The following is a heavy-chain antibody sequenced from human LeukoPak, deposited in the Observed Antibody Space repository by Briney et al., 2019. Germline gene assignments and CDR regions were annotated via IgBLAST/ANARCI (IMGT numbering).Heavy chain of an antibody. D-gene: IGHD1-26*01. J-gene: IGHJ3*02. Sequence: SETLSLTCTVSGGSISSYYWSWVRQPPGKGLEWVGYIYYSGSTNYNPSLKSRVTISVDTSKNQFSLKLSSVTAADTAVYYCARTTYYPYAFDIWGQGTMVTVSS. CDR2: IYYSGST. CDR1: GGSISSYY. CDR3: ARTTYYPYAFDI. V-gene: IGHV4-59*12.